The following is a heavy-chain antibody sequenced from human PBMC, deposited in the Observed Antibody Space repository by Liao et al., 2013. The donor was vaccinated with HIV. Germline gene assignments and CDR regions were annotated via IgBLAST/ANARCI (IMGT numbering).Heavy chain of an antibody. CDR2: INHSGST. V-gene: IGHV4-34*01. Sequence: QVQLQQWGAGLLKPSETLSLTCAVYGGSFSGYYWSWIRQPPGKGLEWIGEINHSGSTNYNPSLKSRVTISVDTSKNQFSLKLSSVTAADTAVYYCASRGHLRSFGYYMDVWGQRDHGHRLL. CDR3: ASRGHLRSFGYYMDV. CDR1: GGSFSGYY. J-gene: IGHJ6*03. D-gene: IGHD3-3*01.